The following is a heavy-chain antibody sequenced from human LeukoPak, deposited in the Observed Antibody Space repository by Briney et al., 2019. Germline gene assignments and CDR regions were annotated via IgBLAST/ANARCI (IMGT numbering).Heavy chain of an antibody. CDR2: INHSGST. CDR1: GGSFSGYY. J-gene: IGHJ4*02. CDR3: ARVSTFCTNGVCQRNFDY. Sequence: SETLSLTCAVYGGSFSGYYWSWIRQPPGKGLEWIGEINHSGSTNYNPSLKSRVTISVDTSKNQFSLKLSSVTAADTAVYYCARVSTFCTNGVCQRNFDYWGQGTLVTVSS. D-gene: IGHD2-8*01. V-gene: IGHV4-34*01.